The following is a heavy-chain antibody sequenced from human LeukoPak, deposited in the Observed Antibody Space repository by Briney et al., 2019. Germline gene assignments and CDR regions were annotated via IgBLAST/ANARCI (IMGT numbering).Heavy chain of an antibody. CDR3: ARDAGYSSSSRIFDY. V-gene: IGHV4-39*07. D-gene: IGHD6-6*01. CDR1: GGSISSSSYY. CDR2: IYYSGST. J-gene: IGHJ4*02. Sequence: SETLSLTCTVSGGSISSSSYYWGWIRQPPGKGLEWIGSIYYSGSTYYNPSLKSRVTISVDTSKNQFSLKLSSVTAADTAVYYCARDAGYSSSSRIFDYWGQGTLVTVSS.